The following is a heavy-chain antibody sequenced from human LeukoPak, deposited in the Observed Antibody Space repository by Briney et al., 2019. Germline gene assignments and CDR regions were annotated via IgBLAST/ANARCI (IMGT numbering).Heavy chain of an antibody. V-gene: IGHV4-59*01. Sequence: SETLSLTCTVSGGSISSYYWSWIRQPPGKGLEWIGYIYYSGSTNYNPSLKSRVTTSVDTSKNQFSLKLSSVTAADTAVYYCARVAVRGVPDYSDYWGQGTLVTVSS. CDR3: ARVAVRGVPDYSDY. J-gene: IGHJ4*02. D-gene: IGHD3-10*01. CDR2: IYYSGST. CDR1: GGSISSYY.